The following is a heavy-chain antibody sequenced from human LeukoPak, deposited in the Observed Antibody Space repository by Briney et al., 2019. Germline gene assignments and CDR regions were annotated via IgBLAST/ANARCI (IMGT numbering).Heavy chain of an antibody. V-gene: IGHV4-59*01. Sequence: SETLSLTCTVSGASITSYYWNWMRQSPGKGLEWIGFGHHSGTTNYNPSLEGRGTISVDTSKNHFSLQLSTVSAADTAVYYCARWGESGDSVVHAFDIWGRGTMVTVSS. CDR3: ARWGESGDSVVHAFDI. CDR2: GHHSGTT. CDR1: GASITSYY. D-gene: IGHD2-21*02. J-gene: IGHJ3*02.